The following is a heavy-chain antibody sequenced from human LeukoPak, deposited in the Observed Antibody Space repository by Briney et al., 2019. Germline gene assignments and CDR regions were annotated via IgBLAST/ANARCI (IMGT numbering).Heavy chain of an antibody. D-gene: IGHD6-13*01. J-gene: IGHJ4*02. CDR1: GYTFTSYY. CDR3: ASATAGSLAAAAGTYYDY. CDR2: INPSGGST. V-gene: IGHV1-46*01. Sequence: ASVKVSCKASGYTFTSYYMHWVRQAPGQGLEWMGIINPSGGSTSYAQKFQGRVTMTRDMSTSTVYMELSSLRSEDTAVYYCASATAGSLAAAAGTYYDYWGQGTLVTVSS.